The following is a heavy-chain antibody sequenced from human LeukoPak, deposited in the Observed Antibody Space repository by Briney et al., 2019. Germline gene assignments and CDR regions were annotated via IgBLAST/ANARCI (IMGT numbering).Heavy chain of an antibody. V-gene: IGHV3-9*01. CDR2: ISWNSGSI. J-gene: IGHJ4*02. CDR1: GFTFDDYA. D-gene: IGHD6-13*01. Sequence: GGSLRLSCAASGFTFDDYAMHWVRQAPGKGLEWVSGISWNSGSIGYADSVKGRFTISRDNAKNSLYLQMNGLRAEDTALYYCAKDRGSSWSQTYYFDYWGQGTLVTVSS. CDR3: AKDRGSSWSQTYYFDY.